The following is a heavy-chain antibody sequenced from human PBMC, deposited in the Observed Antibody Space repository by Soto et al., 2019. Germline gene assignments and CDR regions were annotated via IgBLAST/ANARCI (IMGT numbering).Heavy chain of an antibody. CDR3: ARRLGIGSNWFDP. Sequence: QVQLVKSGAEVKKPGASVKVSCKASGYTFTSYGINWVRQATGQGLGWLGWMNPNSGNTGNAQKFQGRVSMTTTTTLSTAYMELSSLRSEDTAVYYCARRLGIGSNWFDPWGQGTLVTVSS. CDR2: MNPNSGNT. CDR1: GYTFTSYG. V-gene: IGHV1-8*01. J-gene: IGHJ5*02. D-gene: IGHD2-21*01.